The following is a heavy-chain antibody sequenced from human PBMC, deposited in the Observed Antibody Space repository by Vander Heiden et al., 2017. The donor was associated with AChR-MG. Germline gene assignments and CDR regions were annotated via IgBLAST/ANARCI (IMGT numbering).Heavy chain of an antibody. D-gene: IGHD6-6*01. CDR1: GFSLSASGVA. J-gene: IGHJ4*02. CDR3: AHILPARPFDY. V-gene: IGHV2-5*02. CDR2: IYWDDDK. Sequence: QITLKESGPTLVKPTQTLTLPCTFSGFSLSASGVAVGWIRQPPGRALEWLALIYWDDDKRYSPSLQSRLTITKDTSKNQVVLTMTNMDPVDTATYYCAHILPARPFDYWGQGTLVTVSS.